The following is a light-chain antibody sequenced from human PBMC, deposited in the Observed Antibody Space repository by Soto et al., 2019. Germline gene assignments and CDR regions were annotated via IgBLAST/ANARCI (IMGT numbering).Light chain of an antibody. J-gene: IGKJ2*01. CDR2: SAS. CDR3: QHSSA. Sequence: DFQMTQYPSSMSASVGDRVTITCRASQSIGTSVNWYQQKAGKAPKLLIYSASTLQSGLTSRFSGSRSGTDFTLAIISLQPEDFATYHCQHSSAFGQGTKVEIK. CDR1: QSIGTS. V-gene: IGKV1-39*01.